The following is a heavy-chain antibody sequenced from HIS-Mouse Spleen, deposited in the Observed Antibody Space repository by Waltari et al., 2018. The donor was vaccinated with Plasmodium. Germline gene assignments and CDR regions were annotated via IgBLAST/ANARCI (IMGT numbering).Heavy chain of an antibody. Sequence: LSCAASGFTFSSYAMHWVRQAPGKGLEWVAVISYDGSNKYYADSVKGRFTISRDNSKNTLYLQMNSLRAEDTAVYYCARDPFYVDTAMVLDCWGQGTLVTVSS. CDR2: ISYDGSNK. CDR3: ARDPFYVDTAMVLDC. V-gene: IGHV3-30*04. D-gene: IGHD5-18*01. CDR1: GFTFSSYA. J-gene: IGHJ4*02.